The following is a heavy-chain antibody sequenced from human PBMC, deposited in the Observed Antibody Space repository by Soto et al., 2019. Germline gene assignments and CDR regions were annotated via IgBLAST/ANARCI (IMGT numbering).Heavy chain of an antibody. V-gene: IGHV3-64*01. CDR1: GYTFSSYD. D-gene: IGHD1-7*01. CDR2: VSSNGGTT. J-gene: IGHJ4*02. Sequence: EVQLAESGGGMVQPGGSLRLSCVASGYTFSSYDMHWVRQAPWKGLEYVSSVSSNGGTTYYGNYVKGRFTISRDTSKNKLYLQLRTLRAEDMAVYYCVIRVSGNYDYWGQGTLVTVSS. CDR3: VIRVSGNYDY.